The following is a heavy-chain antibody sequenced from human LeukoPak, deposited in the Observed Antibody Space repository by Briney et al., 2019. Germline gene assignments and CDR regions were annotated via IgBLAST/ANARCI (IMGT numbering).Heavy chain of an antibody. V-gene: IGHV1-18*01. CDR2: ISAYNGNT. D-gene: IGHD3-9*01. CDR1: GYTFTSYG. J-gene: IGHJ6*02. CDR3: ARDGSISTGYPLYYYGMDV. Sequence: ASVKVSCKASGYTFTSYGISWVRQAPGQGLEWMGWISAYNGNTNYAQKLQGRVTMTTDTSTSTAYMGLRSLRSDDTAVYYCARDGSISTGYPLYYYGMDVWGQGTTVTVSS.